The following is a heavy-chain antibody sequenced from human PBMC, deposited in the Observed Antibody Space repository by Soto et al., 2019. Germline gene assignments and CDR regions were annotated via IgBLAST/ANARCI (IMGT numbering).Heavy chain of an antibody. J-gene: IGHJ2*01. CDR3: ARSGIVLVPAANGYWYFDL. V-gene: IGHV1-18*01. CDR1: GYTFTSYG. D-gene: IGHD2-2*01. CDR2: ISAYNGNT. Sequence: ASVKVSCKASGYTFTSYGISWVRQAPGQGLDWMGWISAYNGNTNYAQKLQGRVTMTTATSTSTVYMELRSLRSDDTAVYYCARSGIVLVPAANGYWYFDLWGRGTLVTVSS.